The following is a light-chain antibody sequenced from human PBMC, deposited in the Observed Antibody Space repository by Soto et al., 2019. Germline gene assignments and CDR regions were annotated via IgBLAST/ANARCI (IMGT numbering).Light chain of an antibody. V-gene: IGLV2-18*01. CDR3: SLYTSDSTYV. J-gene: IGLJ1*01. Sequence: QSVLTQPPSVSGSPGQSVTISCTGTSSDFGSYNRVSWYQRPPGTGPKLMLYEVSNRPSGVPDRFSGSKSGNTASLTISGLQAEDEAEYYCSLYTSDSTYVFGTGTKVTVL. CDR1: SSDFGSYNR. CDR2: EVS.